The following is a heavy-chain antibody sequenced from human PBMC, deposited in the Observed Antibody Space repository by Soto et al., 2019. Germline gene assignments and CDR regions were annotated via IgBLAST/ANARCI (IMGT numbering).Heavy chain of an antibody. V-gene: IGHV4-39*01. CDR1: GGSISSSSYY. CDR2: IYYSGST. J-gene: IGHJ6*03. CDR3: ARHVGYCSSTSCYGPSSYYYYMDV. Sequence: SETLSLTCTVSGGSISSSSYYWGWIRQPPGKGLEWIGSIYYSGSTYYNPSLKIRVTISVDTSKNQFSLKLSSVTAADTAVYYCARHVGYCSSTSCYGPSSYYYYMDVWGKGTTVTVSS. D-gene: IGHD2-2*01.